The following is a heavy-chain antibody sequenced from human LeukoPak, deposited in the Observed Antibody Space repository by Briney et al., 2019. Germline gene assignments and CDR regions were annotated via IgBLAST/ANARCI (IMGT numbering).Heavy chain of an antibody. V-gene: IGHV3-30*04. CDR2: ISYDGSNK. CDR1: GFTFSSYA. CDR3: ARDNYYGSGSYLV. D-gene: IGHD3-10*01. J-gene: IGHJ4*02. Sequence: GRSLRLSCAASGFTFSSYAMHWVRQAPGKGLEWVAVISYDGSNKYYADSVKGRFTTSRDNSKNTLYLQMNSLRAEDTAVYYCARDNYYGSGSYLVWGQGTLVTVSS.